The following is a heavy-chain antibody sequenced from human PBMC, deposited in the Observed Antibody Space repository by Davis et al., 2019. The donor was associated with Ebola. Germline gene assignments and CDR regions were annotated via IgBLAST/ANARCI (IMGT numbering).Heavy chain of an antibody. Sequence: SETLSLTCAVSGGPFSGYYWSWIRQPPGKGLEWIAAIDHSGTTNYNPSLRSRLAISVDTSKNHFSLQLLSVTAADTAVYYCAFVGVHTKGDARDIWGQGTKVVVSS. CDR3: AFVGVHTKGDARDI. D-gene: IGHD1-26*01. CDR2: IDHSGTT. J-gene: IGHJ3*02. V-gene: IGHV4-34*01. CDR1: GGPFSGYY.